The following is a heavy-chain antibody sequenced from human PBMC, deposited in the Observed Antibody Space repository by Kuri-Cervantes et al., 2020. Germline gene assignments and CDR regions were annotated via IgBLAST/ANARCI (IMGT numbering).Heavy chain of an antibody. J-gene: IGHJ4*02. CDR1: GGSISSYY. Sequence: GSLRLPCTVSGGSISSYYWSWIRQPPGKGLEWIGRIYTSGSTNSNPSLKIRVTMSVDTSKNQFSLKLSSVTAADTAVYYCARGKLERREAGYFDYWGQGTLVTVSS. D-gene: IGHD1-1*01. V-gene: IGHV4-4*07. CDR3: ARGKLERREAGYFDY. CDR2: IYTSGST.